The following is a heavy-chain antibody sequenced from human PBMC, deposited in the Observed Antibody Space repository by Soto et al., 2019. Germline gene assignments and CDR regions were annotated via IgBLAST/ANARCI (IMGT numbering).Heavy chain of an antibody. Sequence: SQSLSLTCGFSGASVSSNSAAWNWIRRSPWRGLEWLGRTCYRSKWYSDYAVSVISRITINPDTSKKQCTLHLHSMTPEHTALYPCARDPSSSCTRSAFDIWQRERRVTVSS. CDR2: TCYRSKWYS. CDR3: ARDPSSSCTRSAFDI. J-gene: IGHJ3*02. D-gene: IGHD6-13*01. V-gene: IGHV6-1*01. CDR1: GASVSSNSAA.